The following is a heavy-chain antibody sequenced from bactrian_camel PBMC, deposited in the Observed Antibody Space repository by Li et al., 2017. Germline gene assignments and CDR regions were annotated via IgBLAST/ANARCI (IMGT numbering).Heavy chain of an antibody. CDR1: GSGYISGTAC. Sequence: DVQLVESGGGSVNAGGSLTLSCAASGSGYISGTACMGWFRQAPGKGREGVATFYTPGGTTYYANSVKGQFTISRDNAKNTVYLQMNNLKPEDTDSYYCAADISCAWHPVYIDWGQGTQVTVS. J-gene: IGHJ4*01. CDR3: AADISCAWHPVYID. V-gene: IGHV3S31*01. D-gene: IGHD7*01. CDR2: FYTPGGTT.